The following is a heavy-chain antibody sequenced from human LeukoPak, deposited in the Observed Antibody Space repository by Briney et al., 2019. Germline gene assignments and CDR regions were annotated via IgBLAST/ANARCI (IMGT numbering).Heavy chain of an antibody. CDR1: GGSISSYY. CDR2: IYYSGST. Sequence: PSETLSLTCTVSGGSISSYYWSWIRQPPGKGLEWIGYIYYSGSTNYNPSLKSRVTISVDTSKNQFSLKLSSVTAADTAVYYCARGGEGTYYDILTGYYTHYDFDYWGQGILVTVSS. CDR3: ARGGEGTYYDILTGYYTHYDFDY. D-gene: IGHD3-9*01. V-gene: IGHV4-59*08. J-gene: IGHJ4*02.